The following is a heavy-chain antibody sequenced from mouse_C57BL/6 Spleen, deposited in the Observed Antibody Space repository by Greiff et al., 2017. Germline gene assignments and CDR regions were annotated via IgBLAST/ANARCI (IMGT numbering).Heavy chain of an antibody. CDR3: ASYCYGSRGYYAMDY. Sequence: VQLKESGPGLVKPSQSLSLTCSVTGYSITSGYYWNWIRQFPGNKLEWMGYISYDGSNNYNPSLKNRIPITLDTSKNQFFLKLNSVTTEDTATYYCASYCYGSRGYYAMDYWGQGTSVTVAS. D-gene: IGHD1-1*01. CDR2: ISYDGSN. J-gene: IGHJ4*01. V-gene: IGHV3-6*01. CDR1: GYSITSGYY.